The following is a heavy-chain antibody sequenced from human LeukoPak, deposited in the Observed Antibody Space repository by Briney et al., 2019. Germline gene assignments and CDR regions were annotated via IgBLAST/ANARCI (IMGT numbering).Heavy chain of an antibody. V-gene: IGHV5-51*01. J-gene: IGHJ4*02. CDR2: IYPGDSDT. D-gene: IGHD3-22*01. CDR1: GYSFTSYW. Sequence: GESLKISCKGSGYSFTSYWIGWVRQMPGKGLEWMGIIYPGDSDTRYSPSFQGQVTISADKSISTAYLQWSSLKASDTAMYYCARLARYDSSGYYHFDYWGQGTLVTVSS. CDR3: ARLARYDSSGYYHFDY.